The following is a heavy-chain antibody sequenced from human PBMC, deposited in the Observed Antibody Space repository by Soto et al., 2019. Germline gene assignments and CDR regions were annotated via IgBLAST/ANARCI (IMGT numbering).Heavy chain of an antibody. J-gene: IGHJ4*02. D-gene: IGHD3-10*01. CDR1: GFTFSSYA. CDR2: ISYDGSNK. V-gene: IGHV3-30-3*01. Sequence: QVQLVESGGGVVQPGRSLRLSCAASGFTFSSYAMHWVRQAPGKGLEWVAVISYDGSNKYYADSVKGRFTISRDNSKNTLYLQMNSLRAEDTAVYYCARGTGLTRVWFGELSGDYWGQGTLVTVSS. CDR3: ARGTGLTRVWFGELSGDY.